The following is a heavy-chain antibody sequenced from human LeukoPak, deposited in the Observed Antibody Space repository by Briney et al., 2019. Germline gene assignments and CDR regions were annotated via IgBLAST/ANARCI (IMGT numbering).Heavy chain of an antibody. Sequence: GRSLRLSCAASGFTFSSYGMHWVRQAPGKGLEWVAVIWYDGSNQYYADSVKGRFTISRDNSKNTLYLQMNSLRAEDTAVYYCARDIGVVVAASMDYWGQGTLVTVSS. CDR2: IWYDGSNQ. CDR1: GFTFSSYG. D-gene: IGHD2-15*01. CDR3: ARDIGVVVAASMDY. V-gene: IGHV3-33*01. J-gene: IGHJ4*02.